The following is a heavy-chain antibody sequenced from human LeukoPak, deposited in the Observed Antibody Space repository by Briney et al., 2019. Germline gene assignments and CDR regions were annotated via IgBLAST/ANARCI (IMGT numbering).Heavy chain of an antibody. CDR3: ARSNNIVGATYFDY. V-gene: IGHV3-30*03. CDR2: ISYDGSNK. J-gene: IGHJ4*02. CDR1: GFTFSSYG. Sequence: GGSLRLSCAASGFTFSSYGMHWVRQAPGKGLEWVAVISYDGSNKYYADSVKGRFTTSRDNSKNTLYLQMGRLRAEDMAVYYCARSNNIVGATYFDYWGQGTLVTASS. D-gene: IGHD1-26*01.